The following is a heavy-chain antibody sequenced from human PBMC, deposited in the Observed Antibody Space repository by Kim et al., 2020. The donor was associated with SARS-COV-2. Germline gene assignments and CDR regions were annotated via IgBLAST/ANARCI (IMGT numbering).Heavy chain of an antibody. CDR1: GGSISSYY. D-gene: IGHD6-19*01. J-gene: IGHJ5*02. Sequence: SETLSLTCTVSGGSISSYYWSWIRQPPGKGLEWIGDIDYSGSTNYNPSLKSRVTISVDTSKNQFSLKLSSVTAADTAVYYCAREPKYSSGWHGDWFDRWGQGTLVTVSS. V-gene: IGHV4-59*01. CDR2: IDYSGST. CDR3: AREPKYSSGWHGDWFDR.